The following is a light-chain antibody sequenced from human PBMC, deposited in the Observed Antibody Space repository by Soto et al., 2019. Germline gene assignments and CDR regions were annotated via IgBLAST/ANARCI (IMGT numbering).Light chain of an antibody. J-gene: IGLJ2*01. Sequence: QAALTQPASVSGSPGQSITISCTGTDSDIGVYNYVSWYQQHPGKAPKLMIFEVHKRPSGVPDRFSGSKSGNTASLTVSGLQAADEADYYCSSYGGTNNLLFGGGTKLTVL. V-gene: IGLV2-8*01. CDR3: SSYGGTNNLL. CDR2: EVH. CDR1: DSDIGVYNY.